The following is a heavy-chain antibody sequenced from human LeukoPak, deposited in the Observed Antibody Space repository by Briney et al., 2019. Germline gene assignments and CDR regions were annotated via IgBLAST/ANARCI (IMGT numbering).Heavy chain of an antibody. CDR3: ARGYCSSTSCYFYFDY. D-gene: IGHD2-2*01. CDR1: GGSISSYY. CDR2: ICTSGST. V-gene: IGHV4-4*07. Sequence: SETLSLTCTVSGGSISSYYWSWIRQPAGKGLEWIGRICTSGSTNYNPSLKSRVTMSVDTSKNQFSLKLSSVTAADTAVYYCARGYCSSTSCYFYFDYWGQGTLVTVSS. J-gene: IGHJ4*02.